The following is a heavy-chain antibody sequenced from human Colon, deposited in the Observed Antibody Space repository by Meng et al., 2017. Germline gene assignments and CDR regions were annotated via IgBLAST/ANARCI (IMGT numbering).Heavy chain of an antibody. CDR2: ISSSGSTL. CDR1: GFTFSDFS. Sequence: QVHLVESGVDLVKPGGSLRLSWAASGFTFSDFSITLIRQAPGKGLEWVSYISSSGSTLYYADSVKGRFTISRDNAKTSLYLQMNSLTAEDTAVYYCARGFFRPNPWGQGTLVTVSS. J-gene: IGHJ5*02. D-gene: IGHD3-3*01. V-gene: IGHV3-11*01. CDR3: ARGFFRPNP.